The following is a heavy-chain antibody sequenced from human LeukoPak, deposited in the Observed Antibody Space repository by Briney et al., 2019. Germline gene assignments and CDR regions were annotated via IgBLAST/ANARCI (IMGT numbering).Heavy chain of an antibody. CDR1: GFTFSSYA. J-gene: IGHJ3*02. CDR2: ISYDGSNK. V-gene: IGHV3-30-3*01. Sequence: GGSLRLSCAASGFTFSSYAMHWVRQAPGKGLEWVAVISYDGSNKYYADSVKGRFTISRDNSKNTLYLQMNSLRAEDTAVYYCARARYYYGSGDAFDTWGQGTMVTVSS. CDR3: ARARYYYGSGDAFDT. D-gene: IGHD3-10*01.